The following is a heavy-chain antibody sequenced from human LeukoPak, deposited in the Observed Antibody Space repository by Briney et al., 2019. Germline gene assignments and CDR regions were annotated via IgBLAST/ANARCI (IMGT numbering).Heavy chain of an antibody. D-gene: IGHD3-16*01. Sequence: PGGTLRLSCAASGFTFGSYGMHWVRQAPGKGLEWVTFIRSDGSNKYYADSVKGRFTISRDNSKNTLYLQMNSLRAEDTAVYYCARVNVWGSYDPEYYFDYWGQGTLVTVSS. V-gene: IGHV3-30*02. CDR2: IRSDGSNK. CDR1: GFTFGSYG. CDR3: ARVNVWGSYDPEYYFDY. J-gene: IGHJ4*02.